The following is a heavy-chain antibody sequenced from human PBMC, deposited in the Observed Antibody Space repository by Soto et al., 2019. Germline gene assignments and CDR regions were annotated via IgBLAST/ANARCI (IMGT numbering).Heavy chain of an antibody. D-gene: IGHD3-3*01. CDR2: IIPIFGTA. Sequence: ASVKVSCKASGGTFSSYAISWVRQAPGQGLEWMGGIIPIFGTANYAQKFQGRVTITADKSTSKAYMELRSLRSEDTAVYYCSGPYYDFWSGSAYGMDVWGQGTTGTVSS. CDR3: SGPYYDFWSGSAYGMDV. V-gene: IGHV1-69*06. CDR1: GGTFSSYA. J-gene: IGHJ6*02.